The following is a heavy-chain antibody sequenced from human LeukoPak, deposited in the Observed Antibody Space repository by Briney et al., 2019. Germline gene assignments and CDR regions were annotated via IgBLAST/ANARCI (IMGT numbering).Heavy chain of an antibody. Sequence: SETLSLTCTVSGGSISSNNHYWSWIRQPAGKRLEWIGRISTSGDTHYNPSLMSRVTMSIDTSKTQFSLKLSSVTAADTAVYYCARRPGAGSRDCWFDPWGQGTLVTVSS. V-gene: IGHV4-61*02. J-gene: IGHJ5*02. CDR2: ISTSGDT. D-gene: IGHD2-21*01. CDR3: ARRPGAGSRDCWFDP. CDR1: GGSISSNNHY.